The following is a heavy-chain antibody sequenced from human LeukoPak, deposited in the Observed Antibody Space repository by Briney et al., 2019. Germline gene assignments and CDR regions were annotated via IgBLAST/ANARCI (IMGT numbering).Heavy chain of an antibody. CDR2: ISSSSIHI. D-gene: IGHD6-19*01. CDR3: VPVAVAGN. CDR1: GFTFSTFS. Sequence: GGSLRLSCAASGFTFSTFSMNWVRQAPGKRLEWVSSISSSSIHIYYADSVKGRFTISRDNAKNSLYLQMNSLRAEDTAVYYCVPVAVAGNWGQGTLVTASS. J-gene: IGHJ4*02. V-gene: IGHV3-21*01.